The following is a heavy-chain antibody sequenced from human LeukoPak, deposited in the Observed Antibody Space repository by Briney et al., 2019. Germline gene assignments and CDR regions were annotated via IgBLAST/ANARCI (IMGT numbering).Heavy chain of an antibody. CDR3: AREDPQTTVPEGMDV. CDR1: GGSISNFY. J-gene: IGHJ6*02. D-gene: IGHD4-17*01. CDR2: IYYSGTT. V-gene: IGHV4-59*01. Sequence: PSETLSLTCTVSGGSISNFYWSWIRQPPGKGLEWIGYIYYSGTTNHNPSLKSRVTKSVDTSKNQFSLKLSSVTAADTAAYCAREDPQTTVPEGMDVWGQGTTVTVSS.